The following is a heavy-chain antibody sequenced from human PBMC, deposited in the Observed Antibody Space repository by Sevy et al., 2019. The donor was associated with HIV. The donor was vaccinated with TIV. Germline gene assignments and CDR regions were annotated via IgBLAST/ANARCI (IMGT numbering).Heavy chain of an antibody. D-gene: IGHD5-18*01. V-gene: IGHV3-11*01. CDR3: VGRRYSYTYSWSYHFDY. CDR2: ISSSGTTL. CDR1: GLTFSDYY. J-gene: IGHJ4*02. Sequence: GGSLRLSCAASGLTFSDYYMSWIRQAPGQGLKWLSYISSSGTTLYSADSVKGRFAISRDNAKNSLYLQMNSLRAEDTAVYFCVGRRYSYTYSWSYHFDYWGQGALVTVSS.